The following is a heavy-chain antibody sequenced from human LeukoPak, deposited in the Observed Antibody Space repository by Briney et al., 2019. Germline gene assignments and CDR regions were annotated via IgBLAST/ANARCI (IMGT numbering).Heavy chain of an antibody. CDR1: GFTFRSYG. CDR2: IRYDGSNK. V-gene: IGHV3-30*02. Sequence: GGSLRLSCAASGFTFRSYGMHWVRQAPGKGLEWVTFIRYDGSNKYYTDSVKGRFTISRDNSKNTLYLQMNSLGTEDTAVYYSAKDSYYYIDVWGKGTTVTVSS. CDR3: AKDSYYYIDV. J-gene: IGHJ6*03.